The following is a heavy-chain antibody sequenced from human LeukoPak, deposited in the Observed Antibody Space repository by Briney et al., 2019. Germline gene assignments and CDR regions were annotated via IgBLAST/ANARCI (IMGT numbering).Heavy chain of an antibody. CDR2: ITGSGGST. V-gene: IGHV3-74*01. J-gene: IGHJ4*02. CDR3: AIEDTVTTLGY. Sequence: GGSLRLSCAASGFTFSSYWTHWVRQAPGKGLEWVSGITGSGGSTYYADSVKGRFTISRDNAKNTLYLQMNSLRAEDTAVYYCAIEDTVTTLGYWGQGTLVTVSS. CDR1: GFTFSSYW. D-gene: IGHD4-17*01.